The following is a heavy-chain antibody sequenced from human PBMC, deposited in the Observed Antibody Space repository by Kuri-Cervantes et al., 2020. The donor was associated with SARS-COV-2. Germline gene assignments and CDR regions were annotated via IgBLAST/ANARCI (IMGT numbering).Heavy chain of an antibody. CDR3: ARQGATWFYYFDY. V-gene: IGHV4-61*09. Sequence: LRLSCTVSFGSVSSGHYYWNWIRQPAGKGLEWIGYIHTSGSTKYNPSLKSRVTISVDTSKNQFSLKLSSVTAADTAVYYCARQGATWFYYFDYWGQGTLVTVSS. J-gene: IGHJ4*02. CDR1: FGSVSSGHYY. CDR2: IHTSGST. D-gene: IGHD3-22*01.